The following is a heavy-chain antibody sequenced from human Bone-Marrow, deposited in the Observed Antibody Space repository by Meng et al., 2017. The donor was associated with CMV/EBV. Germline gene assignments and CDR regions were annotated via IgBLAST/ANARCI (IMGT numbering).Heavy chain of an antibody. V-gene: IGHV1-69*05. D-gene: IGHD2-2*01. CDR2: IIPIFGTA. Sequence: SVKVSCKASGGTFSSYAISWVRQAPGQGLEWMGGIIPIFGTANYAQKFQGRVTITTDESTSTAYMELSSLRSEDTAVYYCARSLGGCSSTSCLDYYYGMDVWGQGTTITVSS. J-gene: IGHJ6*02. CDR1: GGTFSSYA. CDR3: ARSLGGCSSTSCLDYYYGMDV.